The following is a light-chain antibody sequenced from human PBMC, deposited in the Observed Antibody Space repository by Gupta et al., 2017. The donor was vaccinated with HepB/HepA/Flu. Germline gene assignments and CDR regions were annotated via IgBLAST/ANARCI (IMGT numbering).Light chain of an antibody. Sequence: DIVLTQSPATLSLSPGERATLSCRASQSVRTYLAWYQQKPGQAPRLLIYESSNRATGIPARFSGSGSGTXFTLTIXSREPEEFAIYYCQQRNDWPITFGXGTKVDIK. V-gene: IGKV3-11*01. J-gene: IGKJ4*01. CDR3: QQRNDWPIT. CDR2: ESS. CDR1: QSVRTY.